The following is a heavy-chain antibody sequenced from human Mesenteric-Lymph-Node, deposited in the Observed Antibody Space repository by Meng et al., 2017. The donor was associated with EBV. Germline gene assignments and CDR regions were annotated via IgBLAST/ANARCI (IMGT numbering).Heavy chain of an antibody. CDR2: IYYTGTT. Sequence: QVQLQESGPGLVKPSXXLSLTCAGSGDSISNGGYYWSWIRQPPGEGLEWIGYIYYTGTTYYNASLKSRVTISVDTSKNQFSLKLSSVTAADTAVHYCARAQYFYDTSGYDYWGQEPWSPSPQ. J-gene: IGHJ4*01. CDR1: GDSISNGGYY. V-gene: IGHV4-30-4*01. CDR3: ARAQYFYDTSGYDY. D-gene: IGHD3-22*01.